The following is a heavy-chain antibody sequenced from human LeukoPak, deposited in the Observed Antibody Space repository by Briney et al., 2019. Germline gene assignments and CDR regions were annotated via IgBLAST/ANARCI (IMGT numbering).Heavy chain of an antibody. J-gene: IGHJ4*02. V-gene: IGHV4-59*08. D-gene: IGHD4-17*01. CDR1: GGSISSYY. CDR3: ARQDYGPRYYFDY. Sequence: SETLSLTCTVSGGSISSYYWSWIRQPPGKGLEWIGYIYYSGSTNYNPSLKSRVTISVDTSKNQFSLKLSSVTVADTAVYNCARQDYGPRYYFDYWGQGTLVTVSS. CDR2: IYYSGST.